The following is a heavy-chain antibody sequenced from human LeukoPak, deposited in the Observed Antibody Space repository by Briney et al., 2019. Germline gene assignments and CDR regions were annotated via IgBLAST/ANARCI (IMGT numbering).Heavy chain of an antibody. CDR2: IYYTGPT. CDR3: AKSGGYGLIDC. D-gene: IGHD1-26*01. V-gene: IGHV4-39*01. J-gene: IGHJ4*02. Sequence: PSETLSLTCTVSGVSISTSRYYWGWIRQPPGKGLEWIGNIYYTGPTYYNASLESRVTISLGTSKNQFFLKLNSVTAADTAMYYCAKSGGYGLIDCWGQGTLVTVSS. CDR1: GVSISTSRYY.